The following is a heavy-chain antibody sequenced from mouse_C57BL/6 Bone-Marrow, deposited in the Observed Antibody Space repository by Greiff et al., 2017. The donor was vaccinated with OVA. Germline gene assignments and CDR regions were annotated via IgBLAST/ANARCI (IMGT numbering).Heavy chain of an antibody. Sequence: QVQLQQSGAELVKPGASVKMSCKASGYTFTTYPIEWLKQTHGKSLEWIGNFHPYNDDTKYNEKFKGKATLTVEKSSSTVYLELSRLTSDDSAVYYGARRGDYDDEDLFAYWGQGTLVTVSA. CDR1: GYTFTTYP. V-gene: IGHV1-47*01. CDR3: ARRGDYDDEDLFAY. CDR2: FHPYNDDT. D-gene: IGHD2-4*01. J-gene: IGHJ3*01.